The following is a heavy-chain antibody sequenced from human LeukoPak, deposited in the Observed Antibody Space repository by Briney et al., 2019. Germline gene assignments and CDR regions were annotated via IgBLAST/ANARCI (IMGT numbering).Heavy chain of an antibody. V-gene: IGHV1-2*02. CDR3: ARDWGCSSTSCYIPLYYFDY. CDR1: GYTFTGYY. J-gene: IGHJ4*02. Sequence: ASVKVFCKASGYTFTGYYMHWVRQAPGQGLEWMGWINPNSGGTNYAQKFQGRVTMTRDTSISTAYMELSRLRSDDTAVYYCARDWGCSSTSCYIPLYYFDYWGQGTLVTVSS. D-gene: IGHD2-2*02. CDR2: INPNSGGT.